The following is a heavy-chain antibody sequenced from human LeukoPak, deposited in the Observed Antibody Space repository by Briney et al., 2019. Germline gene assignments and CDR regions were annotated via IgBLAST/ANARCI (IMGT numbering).Heavy chain of an antibody. CDR3: ARYCSSTSCYEGGDDY. D-gene: IGHD2-2*01. CDR1: GYTLTSYG. Sequence: GASVKVSCKASGYTLTSYGFNWVRQAPGQGLEWMGWISGYNGNTTYAQKLQGRVTMTTDTSTSTAYMELRSLRSDDTAVYYCARYCSSTSCYEGGDDYWGQGTLVTVSS. J-gene: IGHJ4*02. CDR2: ISGYNGNT. V-gene: IGHV1-18*01.